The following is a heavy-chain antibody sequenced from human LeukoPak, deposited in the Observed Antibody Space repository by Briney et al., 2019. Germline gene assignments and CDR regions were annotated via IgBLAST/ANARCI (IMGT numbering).Heavy chain of an antibody. J-gene: IGHJ4*02. CDR3: ARARYDSSGYYSIFDN. D-gene: IGHD3-22*01. Sequence: GGSLRLSCAASGFTFSSYGMHWVRQAPGKGLEWVAVMSYDGSNKYYADSVKGRFTISRDNAKKSLYLQMNSLRAEDTAVYYCARARYDSSGYYSIFDNWGQGTLVTVSS. CDR1: GFTFSSYG. V-gene: IGHV3-30*03. CDR2: MSYDGSNK.